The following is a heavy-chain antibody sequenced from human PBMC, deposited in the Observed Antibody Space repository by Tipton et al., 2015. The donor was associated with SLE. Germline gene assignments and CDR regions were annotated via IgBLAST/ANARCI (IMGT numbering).Heavy chain of an antibody. Sequence: TLSLTCTVSGGSISSHYWSCIRQPPGKGLGWIGYIYYSGSTNYNPSLKSRVTISVDTSKNQFSLKLSSVTAADTAVYYCARVDSSGGHYYYYYMDVWGKGTTVTVSS. V-gene: IGHV4-59*11. CDR1: GGSISSHY. D-gene: IGHD6-19*01. CDR3: ARVDSSGGHYYYYYMDV. CDR2: IYYSGST. J-gene: IGHJ6*03.